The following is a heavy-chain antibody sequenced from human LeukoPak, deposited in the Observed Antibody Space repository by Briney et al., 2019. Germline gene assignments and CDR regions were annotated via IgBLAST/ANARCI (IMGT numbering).Heavy chain of an antibody. Sequence: GGSLRLSCAASGFTFSSYSMNWVRQAPGKGLEWVSSISSSSSYIYYADSVKGRFTISRDNAKNSLYLQMNSLRAEDTAVYYCAREVWGSSYYGMDVWGQGTTVTVSS. CDR1: GFTFSSYS. D-gene: IGHD7-27*01. J-gene: IGHJ6*02. V-gene: IGHV3-21*01. CDR3: AREVWGSSYYGMDV. CDR2: ISSSSSYI.